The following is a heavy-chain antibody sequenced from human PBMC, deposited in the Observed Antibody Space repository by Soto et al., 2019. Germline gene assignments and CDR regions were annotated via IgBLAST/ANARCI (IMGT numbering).Heavy chain of an antibody. D-gene: IGHD3-16*01. J-gene: IGHJ6*02. CDR3: ARGLGGRMDD. CDR1: GTIFSSYT. Sequence: QVQLVQSGAEVKKPGSSVRVSCKASGTIFSSYTISWVRQAPGQGLEWMGRIIPILGETNSAQKFQDRVPLTADKSTNTAYMELNSLRLEDTAVYYCARGLGGRMDDWGQGTTVTVSS. V-gene: IGHV1-69*08. CDR2: IIPILGET.